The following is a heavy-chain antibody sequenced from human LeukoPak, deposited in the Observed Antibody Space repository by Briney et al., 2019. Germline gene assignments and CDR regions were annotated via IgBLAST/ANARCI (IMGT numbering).Heavy chain of an antibody. CDR2: IYYSGST. J-gene: IGHJ6*02. Sequence: SETLSLTCTVSGGSISSGVYYWSWIRQPPGKGLEWIGYIYYSGSTYYNPSLKSRVTISVDTSKNQFSLKLSSVTAADTAVYYCARGGGAGLQYGMDVWGQGTTVTVSS. CDR3: ARGGGAGLQYGMDV. CDR1: GGSISSGVYY. D-gene: IGHD5-24*01. V-gene: IGHV4-30-4*01.